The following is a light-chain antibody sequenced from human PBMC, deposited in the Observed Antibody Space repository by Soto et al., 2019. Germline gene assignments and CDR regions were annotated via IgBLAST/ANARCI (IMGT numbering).Light chain of an antibody. V-gene: IGLV2-14*01. CDR3: SSYTSISTLDV. CDR1: SSDVGGYNY. J-gene: IGLJ1*01. Sequence: QSVLTQPASVSGSPGQSITISCTGTSSDVGGYNYVSWYQQHPGKAPKLMIYDVSNRPSGVSNRFSGSKSGNTASLTISGLQAEDDADYYCSSYTSISTLDVFGT. CDR2: DVS.